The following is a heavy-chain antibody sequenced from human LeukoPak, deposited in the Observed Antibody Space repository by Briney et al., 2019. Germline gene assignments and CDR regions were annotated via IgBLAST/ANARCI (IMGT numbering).Heavy chain of an antibody. CDR3: TRAPLGESDF. Sequence: GGSLRLSCAASGFTFSSYTMNWVRQAPGKGLVWVSSISSGSTYIFYGDSVKGRFTTSRDNAKSSVFLQMNSLRDDDTAVYYCTRAPLGESDFWGQGTLVTVSS. J-gene: IGHJ4*02. V-gene: IGHV3-21*01. CDR2: ISSGSTYI. D-gene: IGHD3-10*01. CDR1: GFTFSSYT.